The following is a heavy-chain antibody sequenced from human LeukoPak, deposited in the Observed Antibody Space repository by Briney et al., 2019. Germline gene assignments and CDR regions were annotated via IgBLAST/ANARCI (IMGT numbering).Heavy chain of an antibody. CDR3: AKINGPGGY. D-gene: IGHD3-10*01. CDR1: GFTFSSYA. J-gene: IGHJ4*02. Sequence: GGSLRLPCAASGFTFSSYAMSLVRQAPGKGLEWVSAISGSGGSTYYADSVQGRFTISRDNSKNTLYLQMNSLRAEDTAVYYCAKINGPGGYWGQGTLVTVSS. CDR2: ISGSGGST. V-gene: IGHV3-23*01.